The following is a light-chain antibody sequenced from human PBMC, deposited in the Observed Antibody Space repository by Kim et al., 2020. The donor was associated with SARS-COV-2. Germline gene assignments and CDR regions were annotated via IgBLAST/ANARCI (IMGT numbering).Light chain of an antibody. CDR3: QQYDSSPFT. CDR2: GAS. Sequence: APGERATLSCGASQSVAGKSLAWYQQKPGQAPRLLLYGASNRASGIPDRFSGSGSGTDFTLTISRLEPEDFAVYYCQQYDSSPFTFGPGTKVDIK. J-gene: IGKJ3*01. V-gene: IGKV3-20*01. CDR1: QSVAGKS.